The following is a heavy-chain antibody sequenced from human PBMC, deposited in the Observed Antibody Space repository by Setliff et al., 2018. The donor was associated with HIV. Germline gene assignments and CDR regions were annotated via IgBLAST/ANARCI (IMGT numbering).Heavy chain of an antibody. J-gene: IGHJ5*02. CDR3: ARPRRVRSRAWYWFDI. CDR2: IFYSGST. D-gene: IGHD6-19*01. CDR1: GGSITSSTYY. V-gene: IGHV4-39*07. Sequence: PSETLSLTCTVSGGSITSSTYYWDWIRQPPGKGLEWIGSIFYSGSTYYNPSVKSRVTISIDTSKNQFSLRLSSVTAADTAVYYCARPRRVRSRAWYWFDIWGQGTLVTVSS.